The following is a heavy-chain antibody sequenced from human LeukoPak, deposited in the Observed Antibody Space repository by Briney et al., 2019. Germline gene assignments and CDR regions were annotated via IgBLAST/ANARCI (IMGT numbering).Heavy chain of an antibody. J-gene: IGHJ4*02. Sequence: TGGSLRLSCAASGFTFSSYWMHWVRQAPGKGLVWVSRINSDGSSTSHADSVKGRFTISRDNAKNTLYLQMNSLRAEDTAVYYCARAVYGDYVDYWGQGTLVPVSS. CDR2: INSDGSST. D-gene: IGHD4-17*01. CDR3: ARAVYGDYVDY. CDR1: GFTFSSYW. V-gene: IGHV3-74*01.